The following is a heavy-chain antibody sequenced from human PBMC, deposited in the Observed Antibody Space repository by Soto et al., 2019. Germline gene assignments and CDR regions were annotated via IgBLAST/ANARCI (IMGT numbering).Heavy chain of an antibody. J-gene: IGHJ6*02. V-gene: IGHV3-30*03. D-gene: IGHD3-3*01. CDR3: ARDPYYDFWSGYPQRNYYGMDV. CDR2: ISYDGSNK. CDR1: GFTFSSYS. Sequence: GGSLRLSCAASGFTFSSYSMNWVRQAPGKGLEWVAVISYDGSNKYYADSVKGRFTISRDNSKNTLYLQMNSLRAEDTAVYYCARDPYYDFWSGYPQRNYYGMDVWGQGTTVTVSS.